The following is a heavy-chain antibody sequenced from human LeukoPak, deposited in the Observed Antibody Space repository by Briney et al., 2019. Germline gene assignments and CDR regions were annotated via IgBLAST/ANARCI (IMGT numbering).Heavy chain of an antibody. Sequence: GGSLRLSCAASGFTFSSYAMHWVRQAPGKGLEWVAVISYDGSNKYYVDSVKGRFTISRVNSKNTLYLQMNSLRAEDTAVYYCARDGYFDYWGQGTLVTVSS. J-gene: IGHJ4*02. V-gene: IGHV3-30-3*01. CDR1: GFTFSSYA. CDR3: ARDGYFDY. CDR2: ISYDGSNK.